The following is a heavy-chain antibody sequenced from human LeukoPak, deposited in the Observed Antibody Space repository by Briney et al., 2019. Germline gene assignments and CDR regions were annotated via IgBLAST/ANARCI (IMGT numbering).Heavy chain of an antibody. CDR3: ARDNAATFGGVIVIGVFDY. CDR2: IKQDGSEK. Sequence: GGSLRLSCAASGFTFSSYWMSWVRQAPGKGLEWVANIKQDGSEKYYVDSAKGRFTISRDNAKNSLYLQVNSLRAEDTAVYYCARDNAATFGGVIVIGVFDYWGQGTLVTVSS. CDR1: GFTFSSYW. D-gene: IGHD3-16*02. J-gene: IGHJ4*02. V-gene: IGHV3-7*01.